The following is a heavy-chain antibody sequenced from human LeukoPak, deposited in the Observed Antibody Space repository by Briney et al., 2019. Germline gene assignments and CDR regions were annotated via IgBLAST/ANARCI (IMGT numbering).Heavy chain of an antibody. CDR1: GGSFCDYY. V-gene: IGHV4-34*01. CDR2: INHSGST. Sequence: SETLPLTCAVYGGSFCDYYWSWIRQPPGKGLEWIGEINHSGSTNYNPSLKSRVTISVDTSKNQFSLKLSSVTAADTAVYYCARGEDYDFWSGSNWFDPWGQGTLVTVSS. D-gene: IGHD3-3*01. CDR3: ARGEDYDFWSGSNWFDP. J-gene: IGHJ5*02.